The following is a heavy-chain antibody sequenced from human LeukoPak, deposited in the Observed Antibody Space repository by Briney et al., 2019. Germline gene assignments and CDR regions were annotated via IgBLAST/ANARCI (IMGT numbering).Heavy chain of an antibody. CDR2: INHSGST. V-gene: IGHV4-34*01. J-gene: IGHJ5*02. CDR3: ARGLSPNWFDP. CDR1: GGSFSGYY. Sequence: PSETPSLTCAVYGGSFSGYYWSWIRQPPGKGLEWIGEINHSGSTNYNPSLKSRVTISVDTSKNQFSLKLSSVTAADTAVYYCARGLSPNWFDPWGQGTLVTVSS.